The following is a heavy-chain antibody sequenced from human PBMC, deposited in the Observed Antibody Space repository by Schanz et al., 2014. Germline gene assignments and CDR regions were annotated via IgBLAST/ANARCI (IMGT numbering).Heavy chain of an antibody. CDR2: ISHDGSNK. CDR3: VKGGTNTLDS. Sequence: VHLMESGGGLVQPGGSLRLSCAGSGFTFSSYAMNWVRQAPGKGLEWVALISHDGSNKNSADSVKGRFTISRDNSKNTLYLQMNSLRGDDTAIYYCVKGGTNTLDSWGQGTLVTVSS. CDR1: GFTFSSYA. V-gene: IGHV3-30*18. J-gene: IGHJ4*02.